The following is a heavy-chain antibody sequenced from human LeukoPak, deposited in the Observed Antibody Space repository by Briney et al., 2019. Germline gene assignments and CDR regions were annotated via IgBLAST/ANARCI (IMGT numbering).Heavy chain of an antibody. V-gene: IGHV3-7*01. J-gene: IGHJ4*02. D-gene: IGHD3-10*01. CDR3: ARDANYYGSGSSDY. CDR2: IKQDGSEK. CDR1: GFTFSSYW. Sequence: AGGSLRLSCAASGFTFSSYWMSWVRQAPGKGLEWVANIKQDGSEKYYVDSVKGRFTISRDNSKNSLYLQMNSLRAEDTAVYYCARDANYYGSGSSDYRGQGTLVTVSS.